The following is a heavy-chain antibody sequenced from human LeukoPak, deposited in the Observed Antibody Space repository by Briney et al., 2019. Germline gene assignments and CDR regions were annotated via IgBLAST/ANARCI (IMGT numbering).Heavy chain of an antibody. CDR1: GGTFSSYA. CDR2: IIPIFGTA. J-gene: IGHJ5*02. Sequence: ASVKVSCKAPGGTFSSYAISWVRQAPGQGLEWMGGIIPIFGTANYAQKFQGRVTITADKSTSTAYMELSSLRSEDTAVYYCAREITMVRGVISRWFDPWGQGTLVTVSS. CDR3: AREITMVRGVISRWFDP. D-gene: IGHD3-10*01. V-gene: IGHV1-69*06.